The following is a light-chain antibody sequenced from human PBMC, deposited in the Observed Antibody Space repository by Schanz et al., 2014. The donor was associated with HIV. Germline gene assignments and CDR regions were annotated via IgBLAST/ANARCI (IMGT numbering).Light chain of an antibody. J-gene: IGKJ1*01. CDR3: QQYHSYPVS. CDR2: GAS. CDR1: QDITTF. V-gene: IGKV1-9*01. Sequence: IQMTQSPSSLSASVGDRVTITCRASQDITTFLVWYQQRPGVAPKLLVHGASTLQSGVPSRFSGSGSGTDFTLAISSLQPEDFATYYCQQYHSYPVSFGQGTKVEIK.